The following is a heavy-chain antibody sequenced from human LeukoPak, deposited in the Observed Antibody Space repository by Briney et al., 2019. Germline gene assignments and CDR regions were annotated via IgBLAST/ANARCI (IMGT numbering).Heavy chain of an antibody. CDR2: IYYSGST. CDR1: GGSISSSSYY. Sequence: SETLSLTCTVSGGSISSSSYYWGWIRQPPGMGLEWIGSIYYSGSTYYNPSLKSRVTISVDTSKNQFSLKLSSVTAADTAVYYCARGQMPLYYDILTGRDAFDIWGQGTMVTVSS. CDR3: ARGQMPLYYDILTGRDAFDI. J-gene: IGHJ3*02. D-gene: IGHD3-9*01. V-gene: IGHV4-39*07.